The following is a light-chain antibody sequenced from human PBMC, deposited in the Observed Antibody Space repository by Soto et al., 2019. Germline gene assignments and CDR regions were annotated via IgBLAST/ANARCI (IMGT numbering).Light chain of an antibody. CDR2: AAS. Sequence: DIQMTHAPSSLSASVGDRVTITCRASQGISNYLAWYQQKPGKVPKLLIYAASTLQSADPYRFSGSGSGTDFTLTISSLQPEDVATYYCQKYNSAPRTFGQGTKVEIK. CDR3: QKYNSAPRT. CDR1: QGISNY. V-gene: IGKV1-27*01. J-gene: IGKJ1*01.